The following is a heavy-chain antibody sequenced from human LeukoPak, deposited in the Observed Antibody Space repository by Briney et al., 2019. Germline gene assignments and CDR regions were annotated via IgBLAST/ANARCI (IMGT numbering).Heavy chain of an antibody. Sequence: SETLSFTCTVSGYSISSGYYWGWIRQPPGKGLEWIGSIYHSGSTYYNPSLKSRVTISVDTSKNQFSLKLSSVTAADTAVYYCARMGYYYDSSGYYRGAFDIWGQGTMVTVSS. V-gene: IGHV4-38-2*02. CDR1: GYSISSGYY. CDR2: IYHSGST. D-gene: IGHD3-22*01. J-gene: IGHJ3*02. CDR3: ARMGYYYDSSGYYRGAFDI.